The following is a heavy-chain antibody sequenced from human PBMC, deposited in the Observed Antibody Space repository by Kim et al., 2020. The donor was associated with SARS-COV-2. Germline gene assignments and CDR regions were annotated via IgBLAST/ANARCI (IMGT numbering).Heavy chain of an antibody. D-gene: IGHD2-21*02. V-gene: IGHV1-18*01. Sequence: KLQGRVTMTTDTSTSTAYMELRSLRSDDTAVYYCARDKCGGDCSPVNFDYWGQGTLVTVSS. J-gene: IGHJ4*02. CDR3: ARDKCGGDCSPVNFDY.